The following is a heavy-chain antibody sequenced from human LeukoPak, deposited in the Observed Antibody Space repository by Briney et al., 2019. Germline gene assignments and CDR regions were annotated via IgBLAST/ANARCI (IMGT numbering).Heavy chain of an antibody. D-gene: IGHD4-17*01. CDR3: ARDYGDYIWYY. CDR1: GGSFSGYY. CDR2: INHSGST. V-gene: IGHV4-34*01. Sequence: SETLSLTCAVYGGSFSGYYWSWIRQPPGKGLEWIGEINHSGSTNYNPSLKSRVTISVDTSKNQFSLKLSSVTAADTAMYYCARDYGDYIWYYWGQGTLVTVSS. J-gene: IGHJ4*02.